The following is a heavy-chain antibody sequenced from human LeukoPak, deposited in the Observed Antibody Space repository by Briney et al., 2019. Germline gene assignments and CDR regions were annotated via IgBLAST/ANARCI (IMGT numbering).Heavy chain of an antibody. J-gene: IGHJ4*02. Sequence: SETLSLTCAVYGGSFSGYYWSWIRQPPGKGLEWIGYIYHSGSTYYNPSLKSRVTISVDRSKNQFSLKLSSVTAADTAVYYCARAAEMDFWSGYYDYWGQGTLVTVSS. V-gene: IGHV4-34*01. CDR2: IYHSGST. CDR1: GGSFSGYY. D-gene: IGHD3-3*01. CDR3: ARAAEMDFWSGYYDY.